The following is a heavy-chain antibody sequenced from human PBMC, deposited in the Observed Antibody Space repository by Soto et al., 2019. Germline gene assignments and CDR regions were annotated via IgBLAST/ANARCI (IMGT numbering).Heavy chain of an antibody. Sequence: GGSLRLSCAASGFTFSSYWMSWVRQAPGKGLEWVANIKQDGSEKYYVDSVKGRFTISRDNAKNSLYLQMNSLRAEETAVYYCPRVAMIVVARFDYWGQGTLVTVSS. D-gene: IGHD3-22*01. J-gene: IGHJ4*02. CDR2: IKQDGSEK. CDR3: PRVAMIVVARFDY. V-gene: IGHV3-7*03. CDR1: GFTFSSYW.